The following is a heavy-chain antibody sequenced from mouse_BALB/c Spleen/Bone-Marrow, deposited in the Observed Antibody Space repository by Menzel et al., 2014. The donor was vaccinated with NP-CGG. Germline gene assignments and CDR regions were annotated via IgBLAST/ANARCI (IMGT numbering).Heavy chain of an antibody. CDR1: GFSLSRYS. Sequence: VMLVESGPGLVAPSQRLSITCTVSGFSLSRYSIHWIRQPPGNGLEWLGMICGGGSTDYNSALKSRLSISKDNSKSQVFLKMNSLQTDDTAIYYCARNLRDPFAYWGQGTLVTVSA. CDR2: ICGGGST. V-gene: IGHV2-6-4*01. J-gene: IGHJ3*01. CDR3: ARNLRDPFAY.